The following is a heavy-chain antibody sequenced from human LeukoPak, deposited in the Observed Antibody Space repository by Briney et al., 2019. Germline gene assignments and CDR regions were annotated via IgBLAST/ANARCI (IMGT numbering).Heavy chain of an antibody. D-gene: IGHD1-26*01. CDR3: ARSPSGELDY. J-gene: IGHJ4*02. CDR1: GYTFPSYY. V-gene: IGHV1-2*02. CDR2: INPDNCGK. Sequence: GSSVTVSCKTSGYTFPSYYIHWVRQAPGQGLAYMGWINPDNCGKNYPQNFQGRVIMTRDTSISTAYKHLSRRASDDTAVYYCARSPSGELDYWGRGTLVSVSS.